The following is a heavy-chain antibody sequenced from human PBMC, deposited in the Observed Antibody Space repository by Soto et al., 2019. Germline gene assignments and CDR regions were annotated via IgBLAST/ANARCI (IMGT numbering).Heavy chain of an antibody. J-gene: IGHJ5*02. CDR2: ISGSGGST. CDR1: GFTFSSYA. V-gene: IGHV3-23*01. CDR3: AKDRGLWFGEVDNWFDP. D-gene: IGHD3-10*01. Sequence: GGSLRLSCAASGFTFSSYAMSWVRQAPGKGLEWVSAISGSGGSTYYADSVKGRFTISRDNSKNTLYLQMNSLRAEDTAVYYCAKDRGLWFGEVDNWFDPWGQGTLVTVSS.